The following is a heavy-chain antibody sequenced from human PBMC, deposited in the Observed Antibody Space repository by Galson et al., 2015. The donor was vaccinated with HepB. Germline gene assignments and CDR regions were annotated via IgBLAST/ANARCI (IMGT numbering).Heavy chain of an antibody. CDR1: GFTFRSHG. D-gene: IGHD2-8*01. CDR3: VRDRANDYFDY. V-gene: IGHV3-33*01. CDR2: IWYDGSEK. Sequence: SLRLSCAASGFTFRSHGMHWVRQAPGKGLEWVAVIWYDGSEKYYADSVKGRVTISRDNSKNMLYLQMNSLSAEDTAVYYCVRDRANDYFDYWGQGTLVTVPS. J-gene: IGHJ4*02.